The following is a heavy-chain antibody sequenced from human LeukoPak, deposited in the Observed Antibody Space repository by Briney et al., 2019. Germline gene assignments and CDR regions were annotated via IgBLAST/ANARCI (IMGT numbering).Heavy chain of an antibody. CDR1: GYTFTSYG. D-gene: IGHD3-22*01. V-gene: IGHV1-18*01. CDR2: ISAYNGNT. Sequence: ASVKVSCKASGYTFTSYGISWVRQAPGQGLEWMGWISAYNGNTNYAQKLQGRVTMTTDTSTSTAFMELRSLRSDDTAVYYCAREEGDSYYYGMDVWGQGTTVTVSS. J-gene: IGHJ6*02. CDR3: AREEGDSYYYGMDV.